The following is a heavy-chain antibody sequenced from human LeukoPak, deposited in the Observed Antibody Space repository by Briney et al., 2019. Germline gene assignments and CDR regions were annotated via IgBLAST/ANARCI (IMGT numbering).Heavy chain of an antibody. V-gene: IGHV3-48*03. CDR3: ARDDSNAFDI. Sequence: PGGSLRLSCAASGFTFSSYEMNWVRQAPGKGLEWVSYISSSGSTIYYADSVKGRFTISRDNAKNSLYLQMNSLRAEDTAVYYCARDDSNAFDIWGQGTMVTVSS. CDR1: GFTFSSYE. J-gene: IGHJ3*02. D-gene: IGHD3-22*01. CDR2: ISSSGSTI.